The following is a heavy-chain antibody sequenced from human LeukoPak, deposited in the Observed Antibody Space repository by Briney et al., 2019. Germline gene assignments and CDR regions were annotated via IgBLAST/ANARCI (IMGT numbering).Heavy chain of an antibody. CDR2: IYLGDSDT. V-gene: IGHV5-51*01. Sequence: GESLKISCKGSGYSFTSYWIGWVRQMPGKGLEWMGIIYLGDSDTRYSPSFQGQVTISADKSISTAYLQWSSLKASDTAMYYCARHREGDCSSTSCYRDSRWFDPWGQGTLVTVSS. CDR1: GYSFTSYW. D-gene: IGHD2-2*02. J-gene: IGHJ5*02. CDR3: ARHREGDCSSTSCYRDSRWFDP.